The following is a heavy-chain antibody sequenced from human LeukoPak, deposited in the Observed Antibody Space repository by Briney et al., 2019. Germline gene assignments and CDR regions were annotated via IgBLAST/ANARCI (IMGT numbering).Heavy chain of an antibody. CDR2: IYRGDSDT. CDR3: ATSSSPICGGDCYMRRDAFDI. J-gene: IGHJ3*02. V-gene: IGHV5-51*01. D-gene: IGHD2-21*01. Sequence: GESLKISCKGSGYSFTSYWIGWVRQMPGKGLEWMGIIYRGDSDTRYSPSFQGQVTISADKSISTAYLQWSSLKASDTAVYDCATSSSPICGGDCYMRRDAFDIWGQGAMVTVSS. CDR1: GYSFTSYW.